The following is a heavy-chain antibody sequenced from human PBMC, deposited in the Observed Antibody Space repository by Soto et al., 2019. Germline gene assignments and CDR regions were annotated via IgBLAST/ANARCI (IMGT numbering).Heavy chain of an antibody. CDR1: GGSISSSSYY. D-gene: IGHD3-16*01. Sequence: SETLSLTCTVSGGSISSSSYYWGWIRQPPGKGLEWIGSIYYSGSTYYNPSLKSRVTISVDTSKNQFSLKLSSVTAADTAVYYCARHAKSYDYIWGSYNGGRHYYYYYMDVWGKGTTVTVSS. J-gene: IGHJ6*03. V-gene: IGHV4-39*01. CDR2: IYYSGST. CDR3: ARHAKSYDYIWGSYNGGRHYYYYYMDV.